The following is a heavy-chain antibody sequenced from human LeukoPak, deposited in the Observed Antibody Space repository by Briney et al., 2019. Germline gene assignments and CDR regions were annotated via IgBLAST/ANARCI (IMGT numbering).Heavy chain of an antibody. CDR3: ARDRYSSYYYYGMDV. CDR1: GYTFTSYG. Sequence: ASVKVSCKASGYTFTSYGISWVRQAPGQGLEWMGIINPSGGSTSYAQKFQGRVTMTRDTSTSTVYTELSSLRSEDTAVYYCARDRYSSYYYYGMDVWGQGTTVTVSS. V-gene: IGHV1-46*01. J-gene: IGHJ6*02. D-gene: IGHD1-26*01. CDR2: INPSGGST.